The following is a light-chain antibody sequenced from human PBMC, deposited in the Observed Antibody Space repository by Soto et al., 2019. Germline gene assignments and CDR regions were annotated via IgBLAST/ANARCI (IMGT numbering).Light chain of an antibody. CDR3: QQRSTWSPT. CDR2: DAS. CDR1: QSVDAY. Sequence: EIVLTQSPATLSLSPGDRATLSCRASQSVDAYLAWYQQRPGQAPRLLMFDASNRATGTPTRFSGRGSGTDFTLTISSLEPEDLAVYYCQQRSTWSPTFGQGTKVEIK. V-gene: IGKV3-11*01. J-gene: IGKJ1*01.